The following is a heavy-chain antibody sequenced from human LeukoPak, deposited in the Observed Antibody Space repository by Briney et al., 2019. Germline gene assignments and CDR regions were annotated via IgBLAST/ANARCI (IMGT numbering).Heavy chain of an antibody. V-gene: IGHV5-10-1*01. CDR2: IDPSDSYT. CDR3: ARHSLLWFGELGDAFDI. CDR1: GYSFTSYW. Sequence: GESLRISCKGSGYSFTSYWISWVRQMPGKGLEWMGRIDPSDSYTNYSPSFQGHVTISADKSISTAYLQWSSLKASDTAMYYCARHSLLWFGELGDAFDIWGQGTMATVSS. J-gene: IGHJ3*02. D-gene: IGHD3-10*01.